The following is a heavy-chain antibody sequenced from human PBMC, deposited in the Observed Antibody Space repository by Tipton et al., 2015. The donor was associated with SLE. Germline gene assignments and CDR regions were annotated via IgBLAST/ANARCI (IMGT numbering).Heavy chain of an antibody. J-gene: IGHJ4*02. CDR3: AKDMGYFGSKTTLEY. Sequence: SLRLSCAASGFSLDESAMHWVRQAPGKGLEWVSGISWSSDDIHYADSVKGRFTISRDNTKNSLFLQMNSLRAEDTAFYYCAKDMGYFGSKTTLEYWGQGTLVTVSS. V-gene: IGHV3-9*01. D-gene: IGHD3-10*01. CDR2: ISWSSDDI. CDR1: GFSLDESA.